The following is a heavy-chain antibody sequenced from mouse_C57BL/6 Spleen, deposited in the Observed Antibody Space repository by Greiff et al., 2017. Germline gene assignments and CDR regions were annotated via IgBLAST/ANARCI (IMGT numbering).Heavy chain of an antibody. J-gene: IGHJ3*01. CDR2: IDPENGDT. CDR1: GFNIKDDY. V-gene: IGHV14-4*01. CDR3: TTDYGSSLGAY. Sequence: VQLQQSGAELVRPGASVKLSCTASGFNIKDDYMHWVKQRPEQGLEWIGWIDPENGDTEYASKFQGKATITADTSSNTAYLQLSSLTSEATAVYYCTTDYGSSLGAYWGQGTLVTVSA. D-gene: IGHD1-1*01.